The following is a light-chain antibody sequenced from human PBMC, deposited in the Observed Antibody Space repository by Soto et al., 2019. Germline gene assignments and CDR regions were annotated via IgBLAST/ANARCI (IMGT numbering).Light chain of an antibody. V-gene: IGKV3D-15*01. CDR2: GAS. J-gene: IGKJ4*01. CDR3: QQYDDWLRLT. CDR1: QSVTSRY. Sequence: EIVLTQSPGTLSLSPGERATLSCRASQSVTSRYLAWYQQKPGQAPRLLIFGASIRDTGVPARFSGSGSGTEFNLTISSLQSEDFAVYFCQQYDDWLRLTFGGGTKVDIK.